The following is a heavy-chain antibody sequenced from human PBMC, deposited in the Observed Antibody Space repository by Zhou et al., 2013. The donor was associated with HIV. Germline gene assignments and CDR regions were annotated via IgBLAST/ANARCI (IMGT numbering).Heavy chain of an antibody. CDR2: IDPEDGET. V-gene: IGHV1-69-2*01. CDR1: GYAFTDYY. J-gene: IGHJ1*01. Sequence: EVQLVQSGAEVKKPGSTVKISCKISGYAFTDYYMYWVQQAPGKGPEWMGRIDPEDGETRYAVKFQGRLTITADTSTDIAYMELRGLTSEDTAVYFCVTGLLRDWGQGTLLVVST. CDR3: VTGLLRD.